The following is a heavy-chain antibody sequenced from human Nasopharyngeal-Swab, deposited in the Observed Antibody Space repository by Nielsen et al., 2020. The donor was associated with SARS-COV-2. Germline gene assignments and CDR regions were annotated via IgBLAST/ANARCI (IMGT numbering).Heavy chain of an antibody. CDR2: ISSSSRYI. D-gene: IGHD3-3*01. CDR1: GFTFNTYN. J-gene: IGHJ6*02. CDR3: ARDFGLNYDTYAMDV. V-gene: IGHV3-21*01. Sequence: GSLRLSCAASGFTFNTYNMNWVRQAPGRGLEWVSSISSSSRYIYYADSLKGRFTISRDNAKNSLYLQMNSLRAEDTAVYYCARDFGLNYDTYAMDVWGQGTTVTVSS.